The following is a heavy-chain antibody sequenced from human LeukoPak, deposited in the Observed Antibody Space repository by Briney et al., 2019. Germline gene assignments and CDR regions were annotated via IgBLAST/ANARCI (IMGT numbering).Heavy chain of an antibody. V-gene: IGHV3-9*01. J-gene: IGHJ4*02. CDR1: GFTFDDYD. Sequence: PGRSLSLSCAASGFTFDDYDMHWVRQAPGKGLEWVSGISWNSGSIGYADLVKGRFTIFSNNAKNSLYLQMNSLRAEDTALYYCTKDIEGAVAGIGAYGGQGTLVTVPS. CDR2: ISWNSGSI. CDR3: TKDIEGAVAGIGAY. D-gene: IGHD6-19*01.